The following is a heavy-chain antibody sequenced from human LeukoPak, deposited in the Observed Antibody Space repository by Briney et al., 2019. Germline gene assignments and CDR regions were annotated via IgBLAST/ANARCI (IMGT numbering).Heavy chain of an antibody. D-gene: IGHD5-24*01. CDR1: GLAFSNFW. V-gene: IGHV3-7*01. CDR2: IKPDESED. J-gene: IGHJ4*02. CDR3: AVDRRFKIFDY. Sequence: GGSLRLSCATSGLAFSNFWMYWVRQAPGKGREWVASIKPDESEDFYADSVKGRFNISRDNAKNSLFLQMTNLKAEDTAVYYCAVDRRFKIFDYWGQGTLVTVSS.